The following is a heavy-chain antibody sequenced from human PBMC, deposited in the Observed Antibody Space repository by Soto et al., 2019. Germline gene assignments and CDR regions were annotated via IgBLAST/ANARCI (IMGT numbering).Heavy chain of an antibody. J-gene: IGHJ6*02. CDR3: ARDYGGNHNYYYYGMDV. CDR2: IYSGGST. D-gene: IGHD4-17*01. CDR1: GFTVSRNY. V-gene: IGHV3-66*01. Sequence: GGSLRLSGAASGFTVSRNYMSWVRQAPGKGLEWVSVIYSGGSTYYADSVKGRFTISRDNSKNTLYLQMNSLGAEDTAVYYCARDYGGNHNYYYYGMDVWGQGTTVTVSS.